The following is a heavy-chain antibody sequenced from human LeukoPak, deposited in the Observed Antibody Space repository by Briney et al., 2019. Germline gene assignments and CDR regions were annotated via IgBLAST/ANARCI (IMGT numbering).Heavy chain of an antibody. J-gene: IGHJ1*01. CDR1: GFTFGKYW. CDR3: ARDYYGSIDL. D-gene: IGHD3-10*01. Sequence: GGSLRLSCVASGFTFGKYWMHWVRQAPGKELVCISRINNDGSTVYADSVAGRFTISRDNARDTLYLQMNSLRVEDTAVYYCARDYYGSIDLWGQGTPVTVSS. CDR2: INNDGST. V-gene: IGHV3-74*01.